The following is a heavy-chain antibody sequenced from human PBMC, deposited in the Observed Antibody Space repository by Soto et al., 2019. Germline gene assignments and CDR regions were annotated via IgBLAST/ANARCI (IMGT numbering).Heavy chain of an antibody. V-gene: IGHV3-23*01. J-gene: IGHJ3*01. CDR1: GFRFNNSV. CDR2: VSPTGDST. CDR3: ARRAITASTKWGAVDA. D-gene: IGHD1-7*01. Sequence: EVQLLESGGDLVQPGGSLRHSCSSSGFRFNNSVMNRVRQASGKGLEWVSTVSPTGDSTFYADSVKGRFTISKDNSKKTLSLQMNRLRAEDVAVYYRARRAITASTKWGAVDAWGQGTTVTVSS.